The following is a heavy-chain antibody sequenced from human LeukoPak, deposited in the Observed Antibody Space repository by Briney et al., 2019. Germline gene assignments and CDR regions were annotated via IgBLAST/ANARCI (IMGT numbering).Heavy chain of an antibody. J-gene: IGHJ5*02. V-gene: IGHV1-18*01. CDR2: ISAYNGNT. CDR3: ARDQPCYDFWSGYYLESNWFDP. D-gene: IGHD3-3*01. Sequence: ASVKVSCKASGYTFTSYGISWVRQAPGQGLEWMGWISAYNGNTNYAQKLQGRVTMTTDTSTSTAYMELRSLRSDDTAVYYCARDQPCYDFWSGYYLESNWFDPWGQGTLVTVSS. CDR1: GYTFTSYG.